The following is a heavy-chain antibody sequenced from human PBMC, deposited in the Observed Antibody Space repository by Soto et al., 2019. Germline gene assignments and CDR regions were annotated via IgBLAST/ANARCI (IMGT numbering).Heavy chain of an antibody. V-gene: IGHV3-23*01. D-gene: IGHD2-8*01. Sequence: EVQLLESGGGLVQPGGSLRLSCAASGLTFSSYAMSWVRQAPGKGLEWVSAISGSGASTYYADSVKGRFTISRDNSKTTLYLQMNSLRTEDTAVYYCAKGMRGSSSSGMDVCGQGTTVTVSS. J-gene: IGHJ6*02. CDR2: ISGSGAST. CDR3: AKGMRGSSSSGMDV. CDR1: GLTFSSYA.